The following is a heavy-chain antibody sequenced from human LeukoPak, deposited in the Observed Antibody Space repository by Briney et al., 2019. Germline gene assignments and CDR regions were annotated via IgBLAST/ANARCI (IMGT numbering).Heavy chain of an antibody. Sequence: GGSLRLSCAASGFTFSDSYMTWVRQAPGKGVEWVAYISGSGHDINYSESAKGRFTISRDNAKNSLYLQMNSLRAEDTAVYYCARDEAFAGSGYLTRTLGNFDYWGQGTLVTVSS. CDR1: GFTFSDSY. V-gene: IGHV3-11*04. CDR3: ARDEAFAGSGYLTRTLGNFDY. D-gene: IGHD3-22*01. CDR2: ISGSGHDI. J-gene: IGHJ4*02.